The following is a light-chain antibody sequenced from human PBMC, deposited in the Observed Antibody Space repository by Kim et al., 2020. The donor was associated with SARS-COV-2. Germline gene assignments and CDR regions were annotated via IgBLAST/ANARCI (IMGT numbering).Light chain of an antibody. Sequence: EIVLAQSPGTLSLSPGERVTLSCRASQNLNSRFLAWYQQKPGQAPRLLVYGASNRATGIPDRFSGSGSATDFTLTITRLEPEDFAVYFCQQFDHSPWTFGQGTKVDIK. CDR3: QQFDHSPWT. CDR1: QNLNSRF. V-gene: IGKV3-20*01. J-gene: IGKJ1*01. CDR2: GAS.